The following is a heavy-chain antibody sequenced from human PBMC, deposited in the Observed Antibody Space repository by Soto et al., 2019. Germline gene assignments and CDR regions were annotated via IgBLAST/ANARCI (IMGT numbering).Heavy chain of an antibody. CDR3: AKGASTTVFAFNDY. CDR2: ISWNSGNL. Sequence: EVQLVESGGGLVQPGRSLRLSCAASGFTFDDYAMHWVRQGPGKGLEWVSSISWNSGNLGYADSVKGRFTISRDNAKNPLYLQMNSLRGEDTALYYCAKGASTTVFAFNDYWGQGTLVTVSS. D-gene: IGHD4-17*01. V-gene: IGHV3-9*01. J-gene: IGHJ4*02. CDR1: GFTFDDYA.